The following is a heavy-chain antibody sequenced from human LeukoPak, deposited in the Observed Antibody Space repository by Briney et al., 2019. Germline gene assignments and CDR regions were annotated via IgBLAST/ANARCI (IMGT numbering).Heavy chain of an antibody. Sequence: SETLSLTCAVYGGSFSGYYWSWIRQPPGKGLEWIGEINHSGSTNYNPSLKSRVTISVDTSKNQFSLKLSSVTAADTAVYYCACAQTIYYDFWSGYSGPVDYWGQGTLVTVSS. CDR3: ACAQTIYYDFWSGYSGPVDY. CDR2: INHSGST. CDR1: GGSFSGYY. V-gene: IGHV4-34*01. J-gene: IGHJ4*02. D-gene: IGHD3-3*01.